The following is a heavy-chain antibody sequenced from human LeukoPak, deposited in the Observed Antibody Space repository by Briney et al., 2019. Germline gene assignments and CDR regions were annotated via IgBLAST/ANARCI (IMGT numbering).Heavy chain of an antibody. J-gene: IGHJ6*02. CDR3: ARLIYDSWSGYRSPRDYYYYGMDV. CDR2: IYYSGST. CDR1: GGSISSSSYY. D-gene: IGHD3-3*01. V-gene: IGHV4-39*01. Sequence: SETLSLTCTVSGGSISSSSYYWGWIRQPPGKGLEWIGSIYYSGSTYYNPSLKSRVTISVDTSKNQFSLKLSSVTAADTAVYYCARLIYDSWSGYRSPRDYYYYGMDVWGQGTTVTVSS.